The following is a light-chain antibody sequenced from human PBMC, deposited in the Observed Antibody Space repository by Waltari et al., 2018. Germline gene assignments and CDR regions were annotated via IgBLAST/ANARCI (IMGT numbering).Light chain of an antibody. Sequence: VIFTQSPDTLSLSPGARATLSCPPSQTVSSDLAWYRQKPGQAPSLLIYGASRWATGIPDRFSGSGSGTEFTLSRDRLEPEDFAVYYCEKKDNAPHSFGQGTKVEIK. CDR2: GAS. CDR3: EKKDNAPHS. J-gene: IGKJ2*03. V-gene: IGKV3-20*01. CDR1: QTVSSD.